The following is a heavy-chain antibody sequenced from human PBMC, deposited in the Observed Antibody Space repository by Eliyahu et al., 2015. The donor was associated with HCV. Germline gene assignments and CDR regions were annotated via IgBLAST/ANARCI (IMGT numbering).Heavy chain of an antibody. CDR3: AREGDSSGWNNNWFDP. CDR1: GGSISSYY. CDR2: IYYSGST. J-gene: IGHJ5*02. Sequence: QVQLQESGPGLVKPSETLSLTCTVSGGSISSYYWSWIRQPPGKGLEWIGYIYYSGSTNYNPPLKSRVTISVDTSKNQFSLKLSSVTAADTAVYYCAREGDSSGWNNNWFDPWGQGTLVTVSS. V-gene: IGHV4-59*01. D-gene: IGHD6-19*01.